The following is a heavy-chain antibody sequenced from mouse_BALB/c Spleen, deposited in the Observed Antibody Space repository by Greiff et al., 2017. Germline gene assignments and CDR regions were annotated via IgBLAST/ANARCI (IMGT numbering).Heavy chain of an antibody. CDR1: GFTFSSYA. J-gene: IGHJ4*01. V-gene: IGHV5-9-3*01. D-gene: IGHD1-1*01. Sequence: EVMLVESGGGLVKPGGSLKLSCAASGFTFSSYAMSWVRQTPEKRLEWVATISSGGSYTYYPDSVKGRFTISRDNAKNTLYLQMSSLRSEDTAMYYCARHYYYGSSYYYAMDYWGQGTSVTVSS. CDR3: ARHYYYGSSYYYAMDY. CDR2: ISSGGSYT.